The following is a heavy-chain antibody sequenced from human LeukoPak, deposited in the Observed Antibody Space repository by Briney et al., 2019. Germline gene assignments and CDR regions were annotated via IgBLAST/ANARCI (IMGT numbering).Heavy chain of an antibody. CDR2: IYYSGST. CDR3: AREGATVTTNRGFDY. J-gene: IGHJ4*02. Sequence: SQTLSLTCSVSGGSISSGGYYWSWIRQHPGKGLEWIGCIYYSGSTYYNPSLKSRVTISVDTSKNQFSLKLSSVTAADTAVYYCAREGATVTTNRGFDYWGQGTLVTVSS. CDR1: GGSISSGGYY. D-gene: IGHD4-17*01. V-gene: IGHV4-31*03.